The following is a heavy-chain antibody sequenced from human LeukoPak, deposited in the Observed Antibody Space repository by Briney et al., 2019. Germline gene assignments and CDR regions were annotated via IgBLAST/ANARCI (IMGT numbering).Heavy chain of an antibody. D-gene: IGHD2-15*01. CDR2: INQDGVEK. Sequence: GGSLRLSCAASGITASKYWMSWVRQAPGKGLEWVANINQDGVEKYYVDSVKGRFTISRDNAKSSLYLQMNSLRAEDTAVYFCARALVGDGSSIYWGQGTLVTVSS. J-gene: IGHJ4*02. CDR1: GITASKYW. CDR3: ARALVGDGSSIY. V-gene: IGHV3-7*05.